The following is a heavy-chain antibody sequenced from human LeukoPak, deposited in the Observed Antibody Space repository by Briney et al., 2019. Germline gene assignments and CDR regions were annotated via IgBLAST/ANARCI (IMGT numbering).Heavy chain of an antibody. J-gene: IGHJ4*02. D-gene: IGHD3-10*01. V-gene: IGHV3-7*01. CDR3: ARGHKDYYGSGSDY. Sequence: GGSLRLSCAASGFTFSSYWMSWVRQAPGKGLEWVANIKQDGSEKYYVDSVKGRFTISRDNAKNSLYLQMNSLRAEDTAVYYCARGHKDYYGSGSDYWGQGTLVTVSS. CDR1: GFTFSSYW. CDR2: IKQDGSEK.